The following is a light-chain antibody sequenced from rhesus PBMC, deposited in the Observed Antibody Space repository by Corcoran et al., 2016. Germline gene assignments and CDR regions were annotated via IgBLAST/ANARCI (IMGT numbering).Light chain of an antibody. Sequence: DIQMTQSPSSLSASVGDRVTITCRASENVNNYLHWYQQKTGKAPKLLIYSASTLQSGGPERFSGSGSGTDYTFTISSLQPEDVATYYCQHSDGTPLTFGGGTKGEIK. J-gene: IGKJ4*01. V-gene: IGKV1-74*01. CDR1: ENVNNY. CDR2: SAS. CDR3: QHSDGTPLT.